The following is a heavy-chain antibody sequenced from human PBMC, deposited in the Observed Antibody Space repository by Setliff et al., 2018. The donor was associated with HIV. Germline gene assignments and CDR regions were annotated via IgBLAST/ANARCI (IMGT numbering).Heavy chain of an antibody. J-gene: IGHJ2*01. Sequence: SETLSLTCTVSGGSISSYYWSWIRQPPGKGLEWIGYIYTSGSTSYNPSLRSRVTISLDTSKNRFSLKLNSVTAADTAVYYCAREGRNWYFDLWGRGTLVTVSS. CDR2: IYTSGST. V-gene: IGHV4-4*09. CDR1: GGSISSYY. CDR3: AREGRNWYFDL.